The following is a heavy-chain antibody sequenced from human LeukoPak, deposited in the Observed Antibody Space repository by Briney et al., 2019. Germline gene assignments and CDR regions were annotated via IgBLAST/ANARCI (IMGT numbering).Heavy chain of an antibody. CDR2: ISAYNGNT. J-gene: IGHJ4*02. Sequence: ASVKVSCKASGYTFTSYGISWVGQAGGQGGEGMGGISAYNGNTNYPQTLQGRVTMTTDTSTSTAYMELRSLRSDDTAVYYCARDRSSWSGGYFDYWRQGTLVTVSS. CDR1: GYTFTSYG. D-gene: IGHD6-6*01. CDR3: ARDRSSWSGGYFDY. V-gene: IGHV1-18*04.